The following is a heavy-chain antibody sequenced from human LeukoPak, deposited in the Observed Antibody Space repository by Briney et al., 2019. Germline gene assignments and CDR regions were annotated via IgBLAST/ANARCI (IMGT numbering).Heavy chain of an antibody. Sequence: ASAKVSCKASGYTFTSYGIRWVRQAPGQGLEGMVWLSDYNGNTNYAQKLQDIVTMTTDTSKSTAYMELRSLRSDDTAVYYCARDPQESTSVSNWFDPWGQGTLVTVSS. CDR3: ARDPQESTSVSNWFDP. D-gene: IGHD2-2*01. CDR1: GYTFTSYG. V-gene: IGHV1-18*01. J-gene: IGHJ5*02. CDR2: LSDYNGNT.